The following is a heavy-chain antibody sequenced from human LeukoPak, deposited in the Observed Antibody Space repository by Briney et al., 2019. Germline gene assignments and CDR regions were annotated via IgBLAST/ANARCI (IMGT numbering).Heavy chain of an antibody. D-gene: IGHD6-19*01. V-gene: IGHV4-4*02. CDR2: IYYSGST. Sequence: SETLSLTCAVSGGSISTTHWWSWVRQPPGKGLEWIGYIYYSGSTNYNPSLKSRVTISVDTSKNQFSLKLSSVTAADTAVYYCARAYSSGWYSFWFDPWGQGTLVTVSS. CDR3: ARAYSSGWYSFWFDP. J-gene: IGHJ5*02. CDR1: GGSISTTHW.